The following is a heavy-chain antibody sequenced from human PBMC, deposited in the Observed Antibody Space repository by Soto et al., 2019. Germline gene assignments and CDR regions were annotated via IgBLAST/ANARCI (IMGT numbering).Heavy chain of an antibody. CDR2: ISPGSRYP. Sequence: GGSLRLSCAGSGFTFGDSYMSWIRQAPGKGLEWLSYISPGSRYPAYADSVKGRFTISRDNAKRSLYLQMMSLTAEDTAIYYCVRGGGGGLFDPWGQGTMGTVSA. J-gene: IGHJ5*02. CDR3: VRGGGGGLFDP. CDR1: GFTFGDSY. D-gene: IGHD2-15*01. V-gene: IGHV3-11*06.